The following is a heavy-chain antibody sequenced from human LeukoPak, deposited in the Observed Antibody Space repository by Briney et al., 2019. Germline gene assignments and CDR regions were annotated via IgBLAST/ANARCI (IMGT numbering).Heavy chain of an antibody. V-gene: IGHV3-48*01. J-gene: IGHJ4*02. D-gene: IGHD3-22*01. Sequence: PGGSLRLSCAASGFTFSNYNMNWVRQAPGKGLEWVSYITSGSSTIYYADSVKGRFTISRDNAKNSLYLQMNSLRAEDTAVYYCAREGYYYDSGGYLANFDSWGQGTLVTVSS. CDR2: ITSGSSTI. CDR3: AREGYYYDSGGYLANFDS. CDR1: GFTFSNYN.